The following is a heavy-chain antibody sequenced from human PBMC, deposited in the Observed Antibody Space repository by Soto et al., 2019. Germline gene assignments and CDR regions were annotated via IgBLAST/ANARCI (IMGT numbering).Heavy chain of an antibody. CDR2: ISSSVSTI. D-gene: IGHD7-27*01. J-gene: IGHJ6*02. Sequence: PWGSLRLSCAASGFTFSSYEMNCVRQAPWKGLEWVSYISSSVSTIYYADSVKGRFTISRDNAKNSLYLQMNSLRAEDTAVYYCARDGDLDRMDVWGQATTVTVSS. V-gene: IGHV3-48*03. CDR1: GFTFSSYE. CDR3: ARDGDLDRMDV.